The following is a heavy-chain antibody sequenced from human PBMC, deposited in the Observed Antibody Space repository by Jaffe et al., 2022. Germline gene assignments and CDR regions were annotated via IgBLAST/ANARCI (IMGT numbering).Heavy chain of an antibody. V-gene: IGHV1-24*01. Sequence: QVQLVQSGAEVKKPGASVKVSCKVSGYTLTELSMHWVRQAPGKGLEWMGGFDPEDGETIYAQKFQGRVTMTEDTSTDTAYMELSSLRSEDTAVYYCATGRGYCSGGSCSYDAFDIWGQGTMVTVSS. CDR1: GYTLTELS. CDR3: ATGRGYCSGGSCSYDAFDI. CDR2: FDPEDGET. J-gene: IGHJ3*02. D-gene: IGHD2-15*01.